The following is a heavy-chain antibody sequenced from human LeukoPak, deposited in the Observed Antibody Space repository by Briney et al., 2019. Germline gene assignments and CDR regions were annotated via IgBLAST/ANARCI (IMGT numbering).Heavy chain of an antibody. CDR2: INPSGGST. D-gene: IGHD6-13*01. V-gene: IGHV1-46*01. CDR3: ARIPIAAAGSPNYYYYGMDV. Sequence: ASVKVSCKASGYTFTSYYMHWVRQAPGQGLVWMGIINPSGGSTSYAQKFQGRVTMTRDTSTSTVYMELSSLRSEDTAVYYCARIPIAAAGSPNYYYYGMDVWGQGTTVTVSS. CDR1: GYTFTSYY. J-gene: IGHJ6*02.